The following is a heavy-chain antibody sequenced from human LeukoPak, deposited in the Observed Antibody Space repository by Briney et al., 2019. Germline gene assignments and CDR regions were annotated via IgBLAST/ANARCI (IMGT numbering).Heavy chain of an antibody. D-gene: IGHD1-7*01. CDR2: IYYSGST. Sequence: PSETLSLTCTVSGGSISSYYWSWIRQPPGKGLEWIGYIYYSGSTNYNPSLKSRVTMSVDTSKNQFSLKLSSVTAADTAVYYCARTGTRWGLAYNWFDPWGQGTLVTVSS. CDR1: GGSISSYY. J-gene: IGHJ5*02. V-gene: IGHV4-59*12. CDR3: ARTGTRWGLAYNWFDP.